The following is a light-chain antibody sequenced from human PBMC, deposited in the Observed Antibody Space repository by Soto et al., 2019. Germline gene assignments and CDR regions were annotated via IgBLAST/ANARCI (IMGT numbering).Light chain of an antibody. CDR1: SSDVGGYDY. CDR3: SSHTSGSTRV. J-gene: IGLJ1*01. V-gene: IGLV2-14*01. CDR2: EVT. Sequence: QSALTQPASVSGSPGQSIAISCTGTSSDVGGYDYVSWYQQHPDKAPKLMIYEVTKRPSGVSNRSSGSKSGNTASLTISGLQPEDEGDYYCSSHTSGSTRVFGSGTKVTVL.